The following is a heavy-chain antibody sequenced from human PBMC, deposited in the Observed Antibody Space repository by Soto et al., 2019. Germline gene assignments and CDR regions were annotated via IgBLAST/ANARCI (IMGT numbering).Heavy chain of an antibody. CDR2: INPATGAA. D-gene: IGHD3-3*01. J-gene: IGHJ3*02. V-gene: IGHV1-2*02. CDR3: ARGGGVGVAGSAAFDM. Sequence: QLHLVQSGAVVRKPGASVTVSCSASGYPVTAYYMHWVRQAPGRGLEWMGGINPATGAAKYTQTFQGRVTMAEDTSTSTVFMEPSGLTSEDTAGFYGARGGGVGVAGSAAFDMWGQGTLVTVSS. CDR1: GYPVTAYY.